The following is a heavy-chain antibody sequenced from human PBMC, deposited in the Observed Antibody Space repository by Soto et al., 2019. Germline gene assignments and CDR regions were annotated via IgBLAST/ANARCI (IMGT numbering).Heavy chain of an antibody. Sequence: QVQLQESGPGLVKPSETLSLTCSVSGGSISSYYWSWIRQSPGKGLEWIGYIYSSGSTNYNPSLKSRVTISVDTSKNQFSLKLSSVTAADTAVYYCARDLPPPYDSSGYSVFDIWGQGTMVTVSS. CDR1: GGSISSYY. CDR3: ARDLPPPYDSSGYSVFDI. D-gene: IGHD3-22*01. CDR2: IYSSGST. V-gene: IGHV4-59*01. J-gene: IGHJ3*02.